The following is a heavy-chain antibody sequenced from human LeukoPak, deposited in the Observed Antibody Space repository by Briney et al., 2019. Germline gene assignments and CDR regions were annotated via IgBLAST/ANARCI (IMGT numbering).Heavy chain of an antibody. CDR2: IYYSGST. D-gene: IGHD2-2*01. CDR1: GDSISSSSYY. V-gene: IGHV4-39*01. CDR3: ARQWRPSPFGY. Sequence: SETLSLTCSVSGDSISSSSYYWGWIRQPPGKGLEWIGSIYYSGSTYYNPSLKSRVTISGDTSKNQFSLKLSSVTAADTAVYYCARQWRPSPFGYWGQGTLVTVSS. J-gene: IGHJ4*02.